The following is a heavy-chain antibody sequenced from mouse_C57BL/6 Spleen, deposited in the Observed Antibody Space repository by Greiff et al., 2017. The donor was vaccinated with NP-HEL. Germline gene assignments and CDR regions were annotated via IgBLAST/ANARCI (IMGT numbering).Heavy chain of an antibody. V-gene: IGHV14-2*01. J-gene: IGHJ3*01. CDR3: ARFPSITTVPLRRGAY. D-gene: IGHD1-1*01. Sequence: EVKLVESGAELVKPGASVKLSCTASGFNIKDYYMHWVKQRTEQGLEWIGRLDPEDGETKYAPKFQGKATITADTSSNTAYLQLSSLTSEDTAVYYCARFPSITTVPLRRGAYWGQGTLVTVSA. CDR2: LDPEDGET. CDR1: GFNIKDYY.